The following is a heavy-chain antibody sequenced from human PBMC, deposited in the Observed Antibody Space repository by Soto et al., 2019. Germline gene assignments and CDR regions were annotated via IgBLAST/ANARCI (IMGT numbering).Heavy chain of an antibody. CDR2: ISGSGGST. CDR3: ARQPTAMAPYFDN. CDR1: GFAFSNYA. Sequence: EVQLLESGGGLVQPGGSLRLSCAASGFAFSNYAMNWFRQAPGKGLEWVSFISGSGGSTYYADSVKGRFTISRDNSKNALFLQMNSPRAEDTAVYYCARQPTAMAPYFDNWGQGTLVTVSS. V-gene: IGHV3-23*01. D-gene: IGHD5-18*01. J-gene: IGHJ4*02.